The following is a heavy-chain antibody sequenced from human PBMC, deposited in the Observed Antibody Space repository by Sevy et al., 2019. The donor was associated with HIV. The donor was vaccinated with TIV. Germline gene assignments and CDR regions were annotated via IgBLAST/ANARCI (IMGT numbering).Heavy chain of an antibody. V-gene: IGHV1-24*01. CDR3: VTVGLRYYSGPSVYTGDWFDP. CDR1: GYTLTKLS. CDR2: FDPQDTET. D-gene: IGHD2-15*01. Sequence: ASVKVSCKVSGYTLTKLSIHWVRQAPGKGLEWMGDFDPQDTETIYAQRFQGRLTMTDDTSTDTAYMELSSLTSEDTAVYYCVTVGLRYYSGPSVYTGDWFDPWGQGTLVTVSS. J-gene: IGHJ5*02.